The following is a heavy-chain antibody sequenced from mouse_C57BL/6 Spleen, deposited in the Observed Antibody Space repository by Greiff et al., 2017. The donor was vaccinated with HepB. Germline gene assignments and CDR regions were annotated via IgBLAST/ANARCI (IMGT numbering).Heavy chain of an antibody. D-gene: IGHD2-5*01. J-gene: IGHJ3*01. CDR2: IDPNSGGT. CDR3: ARGSIYSNYGGTAWFAY. CDR1: GYTFTSYW. Sequence: QVQLQQPGAELVKPGASVKLSCKASGYTFTSYWMHWVKQRPGRGLEWIGRIDPNSGGTKYNEKFKSKATLTIDKPSSTAYMQLSSLTSADSAVYYCARGSIYSNYGGTAWFAYWGQGTLVTVSA. V-gene: IGHV1-72*01.